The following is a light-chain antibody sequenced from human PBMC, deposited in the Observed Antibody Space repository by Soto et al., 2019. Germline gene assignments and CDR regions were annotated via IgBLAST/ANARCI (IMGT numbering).Light chain of an antibody. V-gene: IGLV2-14*01. CDR3: SSYTSSSTLV. J-gene: IGLJ2*01. CDR2: DVS. Sequence: SALTQPASVSGAPGQSITISCRGTSNDVGGYNYVSWYQQHPGKVPKLMIYDVSNRPSGVSNRFSGSKSGNTASLTISGLQAEDEADYYCSSYTSSSTLVFGGGTKLTVL. CDR1: SNDVGGYNY.